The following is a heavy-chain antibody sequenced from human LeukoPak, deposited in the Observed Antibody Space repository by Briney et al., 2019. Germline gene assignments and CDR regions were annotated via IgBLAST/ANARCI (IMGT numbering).Heavy chain of an antibody. D-gene: IGHD2-15*01. CDR2: MSSGSRYI. CDR3: ARDRPTGASRVFVVQ. Sequence: PEGSLRLSCTPSGFSFSTYVMTWVRQAPGKGLEWISSMSSGSRYIYYADSVRGRFTISRDNTKNSLYLLMNNLGAEDTAIYYCARDRPTGASRVFVVQWGQGTPVTVSS. J-gene: IGHJ4*02. CDR1: GFSFSTYV. V-gene: IGHV3-21*06.